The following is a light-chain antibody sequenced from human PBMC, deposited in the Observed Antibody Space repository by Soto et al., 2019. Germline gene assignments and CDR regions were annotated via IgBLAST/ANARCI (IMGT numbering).Light chain of an antibody. Sequence: QSVLTQPPSASGTPGQRVTISCSGSSSNIGSNTVNWYQQLPGTAPKLLIYSNNQRPSGVPDRFSGSKSGTSASLAISGLQSEDEADYYCAPWDDSLSGPVFGGGTK. CDR3: APWDDSLSGPV. CDR1: SSNIGSNT. J-gene: IGLJ3*02. CDR2: SNN. V-gene: IGLV1-44*01.